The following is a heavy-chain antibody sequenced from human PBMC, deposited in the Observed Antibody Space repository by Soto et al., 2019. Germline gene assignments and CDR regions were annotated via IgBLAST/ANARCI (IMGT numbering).Heavy chain of an antibody. CDR2: LNWRGDNV. Sequence: PGGSLRLSCRASGFAFDRFAMHWFRQIPGEGLQWVAGLNWRGDNVAYADSVKGRFTISRNNAEKSLSLQMSSLRPEDTGLYYCAKDRYDISWYEVALDSWGRGIPVTASS. D-gene: IGHD3-22*01. CDR1: GFAFDRFA. CDR3: AKDRYDISWYEVALDS. V-gene: IGHV3-9*01. J-gene: IGHJ5*01.